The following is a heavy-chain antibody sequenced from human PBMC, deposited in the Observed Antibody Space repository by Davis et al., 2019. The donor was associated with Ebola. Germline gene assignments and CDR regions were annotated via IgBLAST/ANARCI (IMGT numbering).Heavy chain of an antibody. Sequence: GESLKISCAASGFTFSSYSMNWVRQAPGKGLEWVSSISSSSSYIYYADSVKGRFTISRDNSINTLYLQMNSLRAEDTAVYYCARGPAATQSLDYWGQGTLVTVSS. CDR3: ARGPAATQSLDY. CDR2: ISSSSSYI. V-gene: IGHV3-21*01. D-gene: IGHD2-2*01. J-gene: IGHJ4*02. CDR1: GFTFSSYS.